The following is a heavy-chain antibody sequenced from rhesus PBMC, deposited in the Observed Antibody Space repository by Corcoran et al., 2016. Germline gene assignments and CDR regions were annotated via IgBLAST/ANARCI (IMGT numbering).Heavy chain of an antibody. D-gene: IGHD3-9*01. CDR2: ISGSGGST. CDR1: GGSISGYY. CDR3: ARERRGVTLFDY. J-gene: IGHJ4*01. Sequence: QVQLQESGPGLVKPSETLSLTCAVSGGSISGYYWSLIRQPPGKGLEWIGRISGSGGSTDYNPSLKSRVTISTDTSKNQFSLKLSSVTAADTAVYYCARERRGVTLFDYWGQGVLVTVSS. V-gene: IGHV4-173*01.